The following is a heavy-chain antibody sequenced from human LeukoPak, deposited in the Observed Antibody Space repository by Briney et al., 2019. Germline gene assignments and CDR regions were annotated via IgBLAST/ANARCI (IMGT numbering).Heavy chain of an antibody. J-gene: IGHJ6*02. D-gene: IGHD3-3*01. CDR3: ARPPSITNPYYGMDV. CDR2: ITSSGGAI. Sequence: PGGSLRLSCAASGFTFSSYGMNWVRQAPGKGLEWVSYITSSGGAIYYTDSVKGRFTISRDNAKNSLYLQMNSLRAEDTAVYYCARPPSITNPYYGMDVWGQGTTLTVSS. V-gene: IGHV3-48*03. CDR1: GFTFSSYG.